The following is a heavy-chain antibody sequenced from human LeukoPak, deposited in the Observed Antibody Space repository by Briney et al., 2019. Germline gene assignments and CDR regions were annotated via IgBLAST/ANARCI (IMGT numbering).Heavy chain of an antibody. CDR3: ARDFVAAPTV. J-gene: IGHJ6*02. Sequence: GGSLRLSCAASGFTFSSYAMSWVRQAPGKAPEWVSGISGSGGSTYSADSVKGRFITSRDNSKNTLYLQMHSLRAEDTAVYYCARDFVAAPTVWGQGTTVTVSS. CDR1: GFTFSSYA. CDR2: ISGSGGST. D-gene: IGHD6-13*01. V-gene: IGHV3-23*01.